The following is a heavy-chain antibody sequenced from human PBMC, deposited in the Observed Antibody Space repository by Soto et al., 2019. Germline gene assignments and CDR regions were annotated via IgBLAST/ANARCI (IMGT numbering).Heavy chain of an antibody. Sequence: QVQLVQSGAEVKKPGSSVKVSCKASGGTFSSYAISWVRQAPGQGLEWMGGIIPIFGTANYAQKFQGRVKLPADESTNTGYMELSRLQSEDTAVYYCGRTKKKGPYIVATIGPFYYYGMDVWGQGTTVTVSS. CDR2: IIPIFGTA. J-gene: IGHJ6*02. V-gene: IGHV1-69*01. CDR1: GGTFSSYA. CDR3: GRTKKKGPYIVATIGPFYYYGMDV. D-gene: IGHD5-12*01.